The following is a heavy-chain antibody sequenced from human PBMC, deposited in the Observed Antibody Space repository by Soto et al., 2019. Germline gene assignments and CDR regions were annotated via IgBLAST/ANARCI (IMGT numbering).Heavy chain of an antibody. Sequence: ASVKVSCKASGYTFTSYGISWVRQAPGQGLGWMGWISAYNGNTNYAQKLQGRVTMTTDTSTSTAYMELRSLRSDDTAVYYCARDPKIEDIVVVPAAIRGYYYYGMDVWGQGTTVTVSS. CDR2: ISAYNGNT. CDR1: GYTFTSYG. CDR3: ARDPKIEDIVVVPAAIRGYYYYGMDV. J-gene: IGHJ6*02. V-gene: IGHV1-18*01. D-gene: IGHD2-2*02.